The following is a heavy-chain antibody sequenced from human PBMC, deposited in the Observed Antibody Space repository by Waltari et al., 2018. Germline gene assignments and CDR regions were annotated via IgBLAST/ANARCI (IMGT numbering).Heavy chain of an antibody. CDR2: ISWDGGST. CDR3: AKDMGPSRYDSSGYFDY. D-gene: IGHD3-22*01. J-gene: IGHJ4*02. V-gene: IGHV3-43*01. Sequence: EVQLVESGGVVVQPGGSLRLSCAASGFTLVDVTMPWVRQAPGKGLEWVSLISWDGGSTYYADSVKGRFTISRDNSKNSLYLQMNSLRTEDTALYYCAKDMGPSRYDSSGYFDYWGQGTLVTVSS. CDR1: GFTLVDVT.